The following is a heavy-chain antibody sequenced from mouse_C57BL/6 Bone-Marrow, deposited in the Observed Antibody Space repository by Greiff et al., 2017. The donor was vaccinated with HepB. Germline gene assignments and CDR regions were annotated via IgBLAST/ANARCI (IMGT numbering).Heavy chain of an antibody. Sequence: QVQLQQSGPGLVAPSQSLSITCTVSGFSLTSYAISWVRQPPGKGLEWLGVIWTGGGTNYNSDLKSRLSTSKDNAKSQVFLKMNSLQTDDTARYYCARNERYYGSSYCWYFDVWGTGTTVTVSS. CDR3: ARNERYYGSSYCWYFDV. CDR1: GFSLTSYA. D-gene: IGHD1-1*01. J-gene: IGHJ1*03. CDR2: IWTGGGT. V-gene: IGHV2-9-1*01.